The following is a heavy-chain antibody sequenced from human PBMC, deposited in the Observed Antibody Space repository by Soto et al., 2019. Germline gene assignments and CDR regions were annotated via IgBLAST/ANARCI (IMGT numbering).Heavy chain of an antibody. Sequence: EVHLVESGGGLVKPGGSLRLSCAVSGFTFSSCTMHWVRQAPGKGLEWVASISPSTSHIYYADSVKGRFTISRDNAKNSLCLALESLRAEDTAVYYCWGCRGGACNQSSGMYVWGHATTVTVSS. CDR2: ISPSTSHI. V-gene: IGHV3-21*01. D-gene: IGHD2-15*01. CDR3: WGCRGGACNQSSGMYV. CDR1: GFTFSSCT. J-gene: IGHJ6*02.